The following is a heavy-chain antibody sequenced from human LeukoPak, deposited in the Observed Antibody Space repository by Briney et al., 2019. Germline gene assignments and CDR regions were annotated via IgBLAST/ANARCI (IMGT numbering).Heavy chain of an antibody. CDR1: GGSISSYY. CDR2: VYRSGST. J-gene: IGHJ5*02. CDR3: ARDLYYYGSGSYFGLDP. Sequence: SGTLSLTCTVSGGSISSYYWSWIRQPPGKGLEWIGYVYRSGSTNYNPSLKSRVTISVDTSKNQFSLKLSSVTAADTAVYYCARDLYYYGSGSYFGLDPWGQGTLVTVSS. V-gene: IGHV4-59*01. D-gene: IGHD3-10*01.